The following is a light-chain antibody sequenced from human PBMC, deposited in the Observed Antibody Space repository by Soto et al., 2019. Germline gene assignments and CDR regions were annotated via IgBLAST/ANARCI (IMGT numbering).Light chain of an antibody. V-gene: IGKV3-11*01. J-gene: IGKJ1*01. CDR3: QQYGSSTWT. Sequence: EIVLTQSPATLSLSPGERATLSFRASQSVFTSLAWFQQKPGQAPKLLISDTSNRASGIPARFSGSGSGTDFTLTISSLEPEDFAVYYCQQYGSSTWTFGQGTKVDIK. CDR1: QSVFTS. CDR2: DTS.